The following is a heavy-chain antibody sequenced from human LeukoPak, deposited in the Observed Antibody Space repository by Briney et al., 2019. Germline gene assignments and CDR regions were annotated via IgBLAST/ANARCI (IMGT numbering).Heavy chain of an antibody. Sequence: PSQTLSLTCAVSGGSISSGGYSWSWIRQPPGKGLECMGSLYHSGNTNYNPSLKGRVTISVDTSKNQFSLKLSSVTAADTGVYYCARVRSYGWSDLAYFDYWGRGTLVIVSS. D-gene: IGHD5-18*01. J-gene: IGHJ4*02. V-gene: IGHV4-61*08. CDR3: ARVRSYGWSDLAYFDY. CDR1: GGSISSGGYS. CDR2: LYHSGNT.